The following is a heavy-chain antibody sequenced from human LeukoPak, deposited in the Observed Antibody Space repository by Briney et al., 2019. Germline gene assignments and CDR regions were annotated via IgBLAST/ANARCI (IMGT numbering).Heavy chain of an antibody. D-gene: IGHD2-2*01. Sequence: ASVKVSCKASGYTFTSYYMHWVRQAPGQGLEWMGIINPSGGSTSYAQKFQGRVTMTRDTSTSTVYMELSSLRSEDTAVYYCARDPGYCSSTSCYLGWFDPWGQGTLVTVSS. J-gene: IGHJ5*02. CDR1: GYTFTSYY. V-gene: IGHV1-46*01. CDR2: INPSGGST. CDR3: ARDPGYCSSTSCYLGWFDP.